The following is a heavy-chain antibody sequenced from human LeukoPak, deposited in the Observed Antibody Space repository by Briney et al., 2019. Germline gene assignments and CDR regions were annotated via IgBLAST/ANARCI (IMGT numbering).Heavy chain of an antibody. CDR1: GFTFDDYG. V-gene: IGHV3-20*04. D-gene: IGHD3-22*01. CDR3: ARGGGYYDSSGYHDAFDI. Sequence: PGGSLRLSCAASGFTFDDYGMSWVREAPGKGLEWVSVINWNGGSRGYADSVKGRFAISRDNAKNSLYLQMNSLRAEDTALYYCARGGGYYDSSGYHDAFDIWGQGTMVTVSS. J-gene: IGHJ3*02. CDR2: INWNGGSR.